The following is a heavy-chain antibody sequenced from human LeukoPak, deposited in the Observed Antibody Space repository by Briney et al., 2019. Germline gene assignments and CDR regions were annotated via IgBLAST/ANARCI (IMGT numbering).Heavy chain of an antibody. CDR2: INHSGST. D-gene: IGHD3-10*01. V-gene: IGHV4-34*01. Sequence: PSETLSLTCGLSGGSFSGYYWSWIRQSPEKGLEWIGEINHSGSTNYNPSLKSRLIVSMDASQNHFSMNLRSATAADRAIYFCARRRWEGFGGSFDIWGQGTTVTISS. CDR3: ARRRWEGFGGSFDI. CDR1: GGSFSGYY. J-gene: IGHJ3*02.